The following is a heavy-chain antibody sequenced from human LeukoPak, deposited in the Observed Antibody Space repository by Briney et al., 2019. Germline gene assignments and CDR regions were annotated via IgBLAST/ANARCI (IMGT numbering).Heavy chain of an antibody. Sequence: GGSLRLSCAASGFTFSSYAMSWVRQAPGKGLEWVSAIGGSGGSTYYADSVKGRFTISRDNSKNTLYLQMNSLRAEDTAVYYCAKGYSSYYYYYMDVWGKGTTVTVSS. CDR1: GFTFSSYA. CDR3: AKGYSSYYYYYMDV. J-gene: IGHJ6*03. CDR2: IGGSGGST. V-gene: IGHV3-23*01. D-gene: IGHD6-13*01.